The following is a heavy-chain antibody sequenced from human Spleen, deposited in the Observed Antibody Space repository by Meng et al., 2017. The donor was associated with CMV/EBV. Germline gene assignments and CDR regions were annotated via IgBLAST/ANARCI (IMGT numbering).Heavy chain of an antibody. D-gene: IGHD1-26*01. CDR2: IQYDGNNK. Sequence: GGSLRLSCVASGFTFSTYGMHWVRQAPGKGLEWVAFIQYDGNNKYYADSVKGRFTISRDNSKNTLYMQMNSLRAEDTAVYYCAKDRGVGASTFDYWGQGTLVTVSS. CDR3: AKDRGVGASTFDY. CDR1: GFTFSTYG. V-gene: IGHV3-30*02. J-gene: IGHJ4*02.